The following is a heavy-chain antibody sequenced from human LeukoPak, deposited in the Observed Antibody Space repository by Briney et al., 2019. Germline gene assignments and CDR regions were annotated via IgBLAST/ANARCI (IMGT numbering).Heavy chain of an antibody. CDR1: GFTFSSYG. CDR3: AKGRAAMDLFDC. D-gene: IGHD2-2*01. J-gene: IGHJ4*02. Sequence: GGSLRLSCAASGFTFSSYGMTWVRQTPGKGPEWVSTISASGGSTYYADSVKGRFTISRDNSKSTLYLQMSSLRAEDTAVYYCAKGRAAMDLFDCWGQGTLVTVSS. CDR2: ISASGGST. V-gene: IGHV3-23*01.